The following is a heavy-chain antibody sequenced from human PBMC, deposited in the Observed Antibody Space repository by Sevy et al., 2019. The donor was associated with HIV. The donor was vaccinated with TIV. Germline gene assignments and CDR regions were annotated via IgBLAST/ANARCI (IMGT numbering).Heavy chain of an antibody. V-gene: IGHV3-30-3*01. CDR2: ISYDGSNK. J-gene: IGHJ4*02. D-gene: IGHD6-13*01. CDR3: ARDLGYSSDY. Sequence: GGSLRHFCAASGFTFSSYAMHWVRQAPGKGLEWVAVISYDGSNKYYADSVKGRFTISRDNSKNTLYLQMNSLRAEDTAVYYCARDLGYSSDYWGQGTLVTVSS. CDR1: GFTFSSYA.